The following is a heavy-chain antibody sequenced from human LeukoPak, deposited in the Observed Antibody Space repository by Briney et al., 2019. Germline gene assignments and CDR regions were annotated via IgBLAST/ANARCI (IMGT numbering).Heavy chain of an antibody. J-gene: IGHJ3*01. CDR2: ISATGST. V-gene: IGHV4-4*09. CDR3: ARLTEYQLTYRFYGFDY. CDR1: GGSINNYY. D-gene: IGHD3-16*02. Sequence: SETLSLTCAVSGGSINNYYWSWIRQPPGKGLEWIGYISATGSTNYNPSLKSRVTISIDTSKKQFPLNMNSVTAAGTAVYHCARLTEYQLTYRFYGFDYWGQGTRVTVS.